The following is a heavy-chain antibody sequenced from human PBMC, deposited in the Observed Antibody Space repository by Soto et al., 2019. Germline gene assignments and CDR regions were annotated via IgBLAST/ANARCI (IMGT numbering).Heavy chain of an antibody. D-gene: IGHD3-22*01. CDR2: IIPSFGTA. Sequence: QVQLVQSGAEVKKPGSSVKVSCKASGGTFSSYAISWVRQAPGQGLEWMGEIIPSFGTANYSQKFQGRVTITADESTSTAYMELSSLRSEYTAVYYCARDRGPSSGYYPYWFDPWGQGTLVSVSS. J-gene: IGHJ5*02. V-gene: IGHV1-69*12. CDR3: ARDRGPSSGYYPYWFDP. CDR1: GGTFSSYA.